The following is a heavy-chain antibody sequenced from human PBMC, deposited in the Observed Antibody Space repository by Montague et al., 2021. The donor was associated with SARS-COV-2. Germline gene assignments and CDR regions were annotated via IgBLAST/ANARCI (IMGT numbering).Heavy chain of an antibody. CDR2: IYYSGSI. D-gene: IGHD2-15*01. CDR3: ARGDVVVVAANDYYYGMDV. J-gene: IGHJ6*02. Sequence: SETLSLTCTVSGGSISSYYWSWIRQPPGKGLEWIGYIYYSGSINYNPSLKSRVTISVDTSKNQFSLKLSSVTAADTAVYYCARGDVVVVAANDYYYGMDVWGQGTTVTVSS. CDR1: GGSISSYY. V-gene: IGHV4-59*01.